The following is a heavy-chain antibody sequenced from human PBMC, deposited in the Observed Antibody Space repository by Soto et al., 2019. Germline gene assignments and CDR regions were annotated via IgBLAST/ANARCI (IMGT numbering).Heavy chain of an antibody. CDR1: AGTFISYS. CDR3: ARDRGDGYNGFDY. D-gene: IGHD5-12*01. J-gene: IGHJ4*02. Sequence: SGNVSYKASAGTFISYSISWVREAPGQGLEWMGGIIPIFGTANYAQKFQGRVTITADESTSTAYMELSSLRSEDTAVYYCARDRGDGYNGFDYCGQGTAVTVSS. V-gene: IGHV1-69*01. CDR2: IIPIFGTA.